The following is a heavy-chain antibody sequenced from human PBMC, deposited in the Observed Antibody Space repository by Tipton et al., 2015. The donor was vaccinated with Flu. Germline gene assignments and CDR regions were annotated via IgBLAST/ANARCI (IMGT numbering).Heavy chain of an antibody. J-gene: IGHJ4*02. CDR2: IYHSGST. CDR1: GYSISSGYY. D-gene: IGHD6-19*01. CDR3: ARGPEQWLVNPHYFDY. V-gene: IGHV4-38-2*02. Sequence: LRLSCTVSGYSISSGYYWGWIRQPPGKGLEWIGSIYHSGSTHYNTSLKSRVTISVDTSKNQFSLKLSSVTAADTAVYYCARGPEQWLVNPHYFDYWGQGTLVTVSS.